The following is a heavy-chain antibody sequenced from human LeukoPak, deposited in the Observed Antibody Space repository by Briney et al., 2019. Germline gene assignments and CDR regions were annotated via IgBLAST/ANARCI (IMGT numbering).Heavy chain of an antibody. CDR2: ISYDGSNR. CDR1: GFTFSSYA. V-gene: IGHV3-30-3*01. CDR3: ARDPNYGDYAGSLDY. Sequence: GGSLGLSCAASGFTFSSYAMHWVRQAPGKGLEWVAVISYDGSNRYYADSVKGRFTISRDNSKNTLYLQMNSLRAEDTAVYYCARDPNYGDYAGSLDYWGQGTLVTVSS. D-gene: IGHD4-17*01. J-gene: IGHJ4*02.